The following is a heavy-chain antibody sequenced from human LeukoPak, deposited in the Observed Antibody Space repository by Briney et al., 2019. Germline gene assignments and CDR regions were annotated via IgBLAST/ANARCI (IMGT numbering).Heavy chain of an antibody. CDR3: ARVPTYYDSSGYYHRLQMNWFDP. CDR2: IYYSGST. CDR1: GGSISSYY. V-gene: IGHV4-59*01. Sequence: SETLSLTCTVSGGSISSYYWSWIRQPPGKGLEWIGYIYYSGSTNYNPSLKSRVTISVDTSKNQFSLKLSSVTAADTAVYYCARVPTYYDSSGYYHRLQMNWFDPWGQGTLATVSS. D-gene: IGHD3-22*01. J-gene: IGHJ5*02.